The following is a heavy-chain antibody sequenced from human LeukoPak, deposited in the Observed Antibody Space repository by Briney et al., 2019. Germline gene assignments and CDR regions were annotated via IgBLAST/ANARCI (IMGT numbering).Heavy chain of an antibody. Sequence: SETLSLTCTVSGGSVSSGSYYCSWIRQPPGKGLEWLGYIYYSGSTNYNPSLKSRVTISVDTSKNQFSLKLSSVTAADTAVYYCARNAGYSYGYTPEGNWFDPWGQGTLVTVSS. CDR1: GGSVSSGSYY. CDR3: ARNAGYSYGYTPEGNWFDP. J-gene: IGHJ5*02. CDR2: IYYSGST. V-gene: IGHV4-61*01. D-gene: IGHD5-18*01.